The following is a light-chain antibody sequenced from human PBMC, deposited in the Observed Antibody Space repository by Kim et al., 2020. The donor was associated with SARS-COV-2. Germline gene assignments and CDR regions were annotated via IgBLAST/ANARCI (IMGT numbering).Light chain of an antibody. CDR2: DVT. J-gene: IGLJ2*01. Sequence: QSITVFCTGTSSDIVAYNYVSWYQQHPGKAPKLMIYDVTYRPSGVSNRFSGSKSGNTASLTISGLQTDDEADYYCTSYANSGAFVLFGGGTQLTVL. V-gene: IGLV2-14*03. CDR1: SSDIVAYNY. CDR3: TSYANSGAFVL.